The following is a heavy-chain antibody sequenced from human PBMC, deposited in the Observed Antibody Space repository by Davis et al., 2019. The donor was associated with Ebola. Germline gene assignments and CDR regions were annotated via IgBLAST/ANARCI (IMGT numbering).Heavy chain of an antibody. CDR1: GFTLSSYS. D-gene: IGHD5-24*01. V-gene: IGHV3-48*04. CDR3: AREGSKRWLQFLN. J-gene: IGHJ4*02. Sequence: PGGSLRLSCAASGFTLSSYSMNWVRQAPGKGLEWVSYISSSGSTIYYADSVKGRFTISRDNAKNSLYLQMNSLRAEDTAVYCCAREGSKRWLQFLNWGQGTLVTVSS. CDR2: ISSSGSTI.